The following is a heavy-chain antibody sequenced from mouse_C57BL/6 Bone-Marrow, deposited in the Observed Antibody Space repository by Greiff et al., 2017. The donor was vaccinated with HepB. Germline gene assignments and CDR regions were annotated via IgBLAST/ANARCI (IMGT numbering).Heavy chain of an antibody. CDR1: GFSLSTSGMG. D-gene: IGHD3-2*02. J-gene: IGHJ4*01. CDR2: IYWDDDK. CDR3: ARSELRPLDYAMDY. V-gene: IGHV8-12*01. Sequence: LKESGPGILQSSQTLSLTCSFSGFSLSTSGMGVSWIRQPSGKGLEWLAHIYWDDDKRYNPSLKSRLTISKDTSRNQVFLKITSVDTADTATYYCARSELRPLDYAMDYWGQGTSVTVSS.